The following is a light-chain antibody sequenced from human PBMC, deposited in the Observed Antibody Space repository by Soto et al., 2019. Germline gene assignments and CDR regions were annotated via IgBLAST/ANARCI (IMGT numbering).Light chain of an antibody. Sequence: ETVLTQSPGTLSLSPGERATLSCRASQSVSRNNVVWYQQRPGQPPRLLIYGASSRATGIPDRFSGSGSGTDFSLTISRLEPEYCAVYYCQHHGDSPITFGQGTRLEIK. CDR2: GAS. V-gene: IGKV3-20*01. J-gene: IGKJ5*01. CDR3: QHHGDSPIT. CDR1: QSVSRNN.